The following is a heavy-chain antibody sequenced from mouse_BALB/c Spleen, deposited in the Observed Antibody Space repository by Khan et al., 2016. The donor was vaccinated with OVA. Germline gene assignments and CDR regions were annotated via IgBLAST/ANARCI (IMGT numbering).Heavy chain of an antibody. Sequence: EVQLQESGPGLVKPSQSLSLTCTVTGYSITRDYAWNWIRQFPGNKLEWMGYISNSGSASYNPSLKSRISITRDTSKNQFFLKLISVTTEDTATYYCASELGRYYAMDYWGQGTSVTVSS. V-gene: IGHV3-2*02. CDR1: GYSITRDYA. D-gene: IGHD4-1*01. CDR3: ASELGRYYAMDY. CDR2: ISNSGSA. J-gene: IGHJ4*01.